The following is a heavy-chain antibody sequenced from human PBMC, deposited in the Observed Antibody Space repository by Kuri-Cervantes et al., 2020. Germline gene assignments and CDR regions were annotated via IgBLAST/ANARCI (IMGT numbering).Heavy chain of an antibody. D-gene: IGHD3-10*01. CDR1: GFTFSSYA. V-gene: IGHV3-30-3*01. J-gene: IGHJ4*02. CDR3: AKDMAY. CDR2: ISYDGSNK. Sequence: GESLKISCAASGFTFSSYAMRWVRQAPGKGLEWVAVISYDGSNKYYADSVKGRFTISRDNSKNTLFLQMNTLRAEDTAVYYCAKDMAYWGQGTLVTVSS.